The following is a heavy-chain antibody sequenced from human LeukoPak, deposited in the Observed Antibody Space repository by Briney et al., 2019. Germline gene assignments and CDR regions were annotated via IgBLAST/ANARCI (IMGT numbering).Heavy chain of an antibody. CDR1: GFTFSSYG. CDR3: AKVWETYYYGSGSYSPFDY. D-gene: IGHD3-10*01. CDR2: ISGSGGTT. J-gene: IGHJ4*02. Sequence: PGGSLRLSCAASGFTFSSYGMSWVRQAPGKGLKWVSAISGSGGTTYYADSVKGRFTISRDNSKNTLYLQMNSLSAEDTAVYYCAKVWETYYYGSGSYSPFDYWGQGTLVTVSS. V-gene: IGHV3-23*01.